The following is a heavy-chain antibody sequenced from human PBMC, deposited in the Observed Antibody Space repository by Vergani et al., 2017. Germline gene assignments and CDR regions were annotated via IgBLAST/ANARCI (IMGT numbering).Heavy chain of an antibody. CDR2: ISPDGSAT. J-gene: IGHJ4*02. CDR1: GFSLSRFW. CDR3: VRDRGLCAGGRCYTEAWDY. Sequence: EVQLVESGGGLVQPGGSLRLSCAASGFSLSRFWMSCVRPAPEKGLEWVAHISPDGSATSYVDSVKGRFTISRDIAKNTLYLQVRSLRLEDTGVYHCVRDRGLCAGGRCYTEAWDYWGQGTPVTVSS. D-gene: IGHD2-2*02. V-gene: IGHV3-7*01.